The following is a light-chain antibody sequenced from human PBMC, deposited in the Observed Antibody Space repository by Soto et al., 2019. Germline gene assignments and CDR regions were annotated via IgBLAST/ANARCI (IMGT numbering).Light chain of an antibody. V-gene: IGKV3-20*01. Sequence: EIVVTQSPGTLSLSPGERATLSCRASESVSSNYLAWYQQKPGQAPRLLIYGASTRATGVPDRFSGSGSGTDFTLSISRLEPEDVAVYYCQQYGGSPRTFGQGTKVEIK. CDR3: QQYGGSPRT. CDR2: GAS. CDR1: ESVSSNY. J-gene: IGKJ1*01.